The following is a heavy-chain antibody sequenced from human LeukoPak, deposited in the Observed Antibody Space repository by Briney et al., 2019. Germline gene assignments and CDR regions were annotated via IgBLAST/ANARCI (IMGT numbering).Heavy chain of an antibody. CDR1: GGSISSSNW. CDR3: ATALGIAAAGTYYYYGMDV. J-gene: IGHJ6*02. D-gene: IGHD6-13*01. CDR2: IYHSGST. Sequence: PSETLSLTRAVSGGSISSSNWWSWVRQPPGKGLEWIGEIYHSGSTNYNPSLKSRVTISVDKSKNQFSLKLSSVTAADTAVYYCATALGIAAAGTYYYYGMDVWGQGTTVTVSS. V-gene: IGHV4-4*02.